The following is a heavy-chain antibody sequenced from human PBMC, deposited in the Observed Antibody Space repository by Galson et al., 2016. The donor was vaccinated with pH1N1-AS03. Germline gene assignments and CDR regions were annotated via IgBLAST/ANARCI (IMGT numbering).Heavy chain of an antibody. Sequence: SLRLSCAASGFTFNNYAMNWVRQAPGKGLEWVSTISGNGANTYYGDSVRGRFTISRDNSKSTLYLQMNSLRAEYTAIYYCAKVPYSYDKSVFKSGGQGTLVTVSS. CDR1: GFTFNNYA. J-gene: IGHJ1*01. CDR2: ISGNGANT. CDR3: AKVPYSYDKSVFKS. D-gene: IGHD3-22*01. V-gene: IGHV3-23*01.